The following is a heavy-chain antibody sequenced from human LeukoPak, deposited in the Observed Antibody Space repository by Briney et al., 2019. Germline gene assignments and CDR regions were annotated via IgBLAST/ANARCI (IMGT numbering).Heavy chain of an antibody. D-gene: IGHD5-24*01. V-gene: IGHV3-30*18. CDR2: ISYDGSNK. J-gene: IGHJ6*02. CDR1: GFTFSSYA. CDR3: AKVGPYNDYYYYGMDV. Sequence: PGGSLRLSCAASGFTFSSYAMSWVRQAPGKGLEWVAVISYDGSNKYYADSVKGRFTISRDNSKNTLYLQMNSLRAEDTAVYYCAKVGPYNDYYYYGMDVWGQGTTVTVSS.